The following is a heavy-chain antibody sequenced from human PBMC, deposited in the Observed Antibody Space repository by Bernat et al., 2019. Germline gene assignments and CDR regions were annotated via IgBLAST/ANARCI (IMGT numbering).Heavy chain of an antibody. CDR1: GFTFSNAW. Sequence: EVQLVESGGGLVKPGGSLRLSCAASGFTFSNAWMSWVRQAPGKGLEWVGRIKSKTDGGHTDYAAPVKGRFTISRDDSTNTLYLQMNSLKTEDTAVYYCTTVGGYCSGGSCYSRFWGQGTMVTVSS. D-gene: IGHD2-15*01. V-gene: IGHV3-15*01. CDR3: TTVGGYCSGGSCYSRF. CDR2: IKSKTDGGHT. J-gene: IGHJ3*01.